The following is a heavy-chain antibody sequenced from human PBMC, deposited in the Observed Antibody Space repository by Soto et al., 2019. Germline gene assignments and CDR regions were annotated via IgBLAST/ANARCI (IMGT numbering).Heavy chain of an antibody. CDR2: IIPIFGTA. J-gene: IGHJ6*02. V-gene: IGHV1-69*13. CDR3: ARGQHPKSFGVVIILEEYYYYGMDV. CDR1: GGTFSSYA. D-gene: IGHD3-3*01. Sequence: SVKVSCNASGGTFSSYAISWVRQAPGQGLEWMGGIIPIFGTANYAQKFQGRVTITADESTSTAYMELSSLRSEDTAVYYCARGQHPKSFGVVIILEEYYYYGMDVWGQGTTVTVSS.